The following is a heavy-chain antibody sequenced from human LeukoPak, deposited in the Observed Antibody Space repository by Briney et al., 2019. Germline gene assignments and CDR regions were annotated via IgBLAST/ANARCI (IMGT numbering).Heavy chain of an antibody. Sequence: PGGSLRLSCAGSGSTFSTYAMSWVRQSPGKGLEWVSIITSSGGSTNYADSVKGRFTISRDNSKNTLYLQMNSLKPDDTAVYYCATDVTGGAISFWGQGALVTVSS. J-gene: IGHJ4*02. CDR2: ITSSGGST. CDR3: ATDVTGGAISF. V-gene: IGHV3-23*01. D-gene: IGHD1-14*01. CDR1: GSTFSTYA.